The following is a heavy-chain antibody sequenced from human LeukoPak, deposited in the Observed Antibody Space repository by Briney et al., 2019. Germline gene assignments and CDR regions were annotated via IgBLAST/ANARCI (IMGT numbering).Heavy chain of an antibody. V-gene: IGHV1-2*02. CDR3: ARGMFTSYGNWFDP. J-gene: IGHJ5*02. CDR2: INPNSGGT. Sequence: GASVKVSCKASGYTFTGYYMHWVRQAPGQGLEWMGWINPNSGGTNYAQKFQGRVTMTRDTSISTAYMELSSLRSEDTAVYYCARGMFTSYGNWFDPWGQGTLVTVSS. D-gene: IGHD2/OR15-2a*01. CDR1: GYTFTGYY.